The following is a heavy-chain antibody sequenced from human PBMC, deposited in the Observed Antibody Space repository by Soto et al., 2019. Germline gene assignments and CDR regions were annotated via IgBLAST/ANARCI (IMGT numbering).Heavy chain of an antibody. Sequence: QVQLQESGPGLVKPSQTLTLTCTVSGGSISSGRFYWSWIRQHPGKGLEWIGHISDSGSSYYNPSLESRVTISVDTSTNQFSLKLSAVTAADTAVYFCARTTFYDVFTAYYSLFGYWGQGTMFTVSS. J-gene: IGHJ4*02. D-gene: IGHD3-9*01. CDR3: ARTTFYDVFTAYYSLFGY. V-gene: IGHV4-31*03. CDR1: GGSISSGRFY. CDR2: ISDSGSS.